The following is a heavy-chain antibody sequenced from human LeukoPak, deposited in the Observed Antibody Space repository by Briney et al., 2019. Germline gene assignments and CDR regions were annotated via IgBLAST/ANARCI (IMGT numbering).Heavy chain of an antibody. J-gene: IGHJ4*02. D-gene: IGHD3-3*01. CDR3: ATGVVTGIEFDY. CDR2: FDPEDGET. CDR1: GYTLTELS. Sequence: ASVKVSCKVSGYTLTELSMHWVRQAPGKGLEWMGGFDPEDGETIYAQKFQGRVTMTEDTSTDTAYMELSSLRSEDTAVYYCATGVVTGIEFDYWGQGTLVTVSS. V-gene: IGHV1-24*01.